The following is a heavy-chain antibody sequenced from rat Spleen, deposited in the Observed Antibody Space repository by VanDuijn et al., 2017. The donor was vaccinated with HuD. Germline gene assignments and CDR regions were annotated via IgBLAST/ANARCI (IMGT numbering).Heavy chain of an antibody. J-gene: IGHJ3*01. CDR1: GFSLTRYN. V-gene: IGHV2-1*01. CDR2: IWGDGST. Sequence: QVQLMESGPGLVQPSETLSLTCTVSGFSLTRYNVHWFRQPPGKGLEWMGGIWGDGSTVYNSALKSRLSINRDTSKSQVFLKMNSLQTEDTAIYFCTSPFRWFAYWGQGTLVTVSS. CDR3: TSPFRWFAY.